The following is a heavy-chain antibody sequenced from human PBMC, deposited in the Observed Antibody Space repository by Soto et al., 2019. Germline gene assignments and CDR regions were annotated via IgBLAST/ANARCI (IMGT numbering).Heavy chain of an antibody. D-gene: IGHD3-22*01. CDR2: FDPEDGET. CDR3: AGSSNYYDSSGYYYVGRDGIRFDY. Sequence: ASVKVSCKVSGYTLTELSMHWVRQAPGKGLEWMGGFDPEDGETIYAQKFQGRVTMTEDTSTDTAYMELSSLRAEDTAVYYCAGSSNYYDSSGYYYVGRDGIRFDYWGQGTLVTVSS. V-gene: IGHV1-24*01. J-gene: IGHJ4*02. CDR1: GYTLTELS.